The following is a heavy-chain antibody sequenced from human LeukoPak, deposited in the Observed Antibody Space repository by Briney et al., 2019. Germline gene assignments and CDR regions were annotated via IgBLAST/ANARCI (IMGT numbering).Heavy chain of an antibody. D-gene: IGHD1-7*01. V-gene: IGHV4-39*07. CDR3: ARAYITGTSRGYFEY. Sequence: SETLSLTCTVSGGSIAGGNYYWGWIRQPPGKGLEWIGNIYYSGSTYYNPSLKSQVTMSIDTSKNQFSLKLSSVTAADSAVYYCARAYITGTSRGYFEYWGQGTLVTVSS. J-gene: IGHJ4*02. CDR2: IYYSGST. CDR1: GGSIAGGNYY.